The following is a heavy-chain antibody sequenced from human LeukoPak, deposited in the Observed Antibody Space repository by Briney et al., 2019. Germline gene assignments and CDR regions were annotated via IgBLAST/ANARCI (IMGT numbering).Heavy chain of an antibody. D-gene: IGHD5-24*01. V-gene: IGHV3-30*02. CDR3: AKEDRGSSEMTTTKGLDY. Sequence: GGSLRLSCAASGFTFSNYGIHWVRLAPGKGPEWVAFISYDGSNEYYAGSVKGRFTISRDNSKNTLSLQMNSLRGEDTAVYYCAKEDRGSSEMTTTKGLDYWGQGTLVTVSS. CDR1: GFTFSNYG. CDR2: ISYDGSNE. J-gene: IGHJ4*02.